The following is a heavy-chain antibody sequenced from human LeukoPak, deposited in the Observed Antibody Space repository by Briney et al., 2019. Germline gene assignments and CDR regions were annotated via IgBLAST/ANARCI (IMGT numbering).Heavy chain of an antibody. D-gene: IGHD6-13*01. V-gene: IGHV3-30*02. CDR3: AGSRIAAAGTMVFDY. J-gene: IGHJ4*02. CDR1: GFTFSSFG. Sequence: PGGSLRLSCAASGFTFSSFGMHWVRQAPGKGLEWVAFIRYDASNKYYVDSVKGRFTISRDNSKNTLYLQVNSLRPEDTAVYYCAGSRIAAAGTMVFDYWGQRTLVTVSS. CDR2: IRYDASNK.